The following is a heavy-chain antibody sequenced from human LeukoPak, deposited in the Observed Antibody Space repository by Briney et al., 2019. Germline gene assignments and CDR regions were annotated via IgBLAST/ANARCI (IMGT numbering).Heavy chain of an antibody. Sequence: GGSLRLSCAASGFTFDDYAMHWVRQAPGKGLEWVSGISWNSGSIGYADSVKGRFTISRDNAKNSLYLQMNSLRAEDTAVYYCARDRENIWGQGTMVTVSS. CDR2: ISWNSGSI. CDR3: ARDRENI. J-gene: IGHJ3*02. CDR1: GFTFDDYA. V-gene: IGHV3-9*01. D-gene: IGHD1-26*01.